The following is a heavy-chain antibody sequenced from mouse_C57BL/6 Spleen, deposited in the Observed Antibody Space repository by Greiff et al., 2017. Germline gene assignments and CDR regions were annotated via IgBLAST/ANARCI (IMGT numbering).Heavy chain of an antibody. V-gene: IGHV1-82*01. J-gene: IGHJ2*01. Sequence: VQLQQSGPELVKPGASVKISCKASGYAFSSSWMNWVKQRPGKGLEWIGRIYPGDGDTNYNGKFKGKATLTADKSSSTAYMQLSSLTSEDSAVYCCARGNDGYDEDYWGQGTTLTVSS. CDR3: ARGNDGYDEDY. D-gene: IGHD2-2*01. CDR2: IYPGDGDT. CDR1: GYAFSSSW.